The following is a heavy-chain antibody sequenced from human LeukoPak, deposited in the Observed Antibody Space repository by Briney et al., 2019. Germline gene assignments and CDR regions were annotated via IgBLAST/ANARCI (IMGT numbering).Heavy chain of an antibody. J-gene: IGHJ4*02. Sequence: QPGGSLRLSCAASGFTSSSYGMHWVRQAPGKGLEWVAVISYDGSNKYYADSVKGRFTISRDDSKNTLYLQMNSLRAEDTAVYYCAKEESQWLVRPGFDYWGQGTLVTVSS. V-gene: IGHV3-30*18. D-gene: IGHD6-19*01. CDR3: AKEESQWLVRPGFDY. CDR2: ISYDGSNK. CDR1: GFTSSSYG.